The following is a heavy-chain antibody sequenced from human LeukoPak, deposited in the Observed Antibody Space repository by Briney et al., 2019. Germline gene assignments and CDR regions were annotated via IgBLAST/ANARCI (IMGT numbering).Heavy chain of an antibody. Sequence: ASVKVSCKAPGYTLTSYAMHWVRQAPGQRLEWMGWINAGNGNTKYSQKFQGRVTITRDTSASTAYMELSSLRSEDTAVYYCARGSSSGWYGVDYWGQGTLVTVSS. CDR1: GYTLTSYA. D-gene: IGHD6-19*01. CDR2: INAGNGNT. J-gene: IGHJ4*02. V-gene: IGHV1-3*01. CDR3: ARGSSSGWYGVDY.